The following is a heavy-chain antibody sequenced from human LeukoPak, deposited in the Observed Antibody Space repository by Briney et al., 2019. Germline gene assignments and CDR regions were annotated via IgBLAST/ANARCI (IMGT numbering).Heavy chain of an antibody. CDR1: GFTFSNAW. Sequence: KSGGSLRLSCAASGFTFSNAWMSWVRQAPGKGLEWVGRIKTKTDGGTTDYAAPVKGRFTISRDDSKNTLYLQMSSLKTEDTAVYYCTTMVSGGWDRGRWGQGTQVTVSS. D-gene: IGHD6-25*01. J-gene: IGHJ1*01. V-gene: IGHV3-15*01. CDR2: IKTKTDGGTT. CDR3: TTMVSGGWDRGR.